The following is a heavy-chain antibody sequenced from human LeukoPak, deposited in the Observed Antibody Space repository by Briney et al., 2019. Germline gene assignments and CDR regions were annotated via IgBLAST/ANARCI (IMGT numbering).Heavy chain of an antibody. V-gene: IGHV4-59*01. J-gene: IGHJ4*02. Sequence: PSETLSLTCTVSGGSISSYYWSWIWQPPGKGLEWIGYIYYSGSTNYNPSLKSRVTISVDTSKNQFSLKLSSVTAADTAVYYCAREDGTRFDYWGQGTLVTVSS. D-gene: IGHD2-2*01. CDR1: GGSISSYY. CDR2: IYYSGST. CDR3: AREDGTRFDY.